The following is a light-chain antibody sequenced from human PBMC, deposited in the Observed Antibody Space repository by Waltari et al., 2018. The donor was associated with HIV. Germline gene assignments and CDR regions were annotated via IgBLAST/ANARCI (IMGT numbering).Light chain of an antibody. J-gene: IGKJ5*01. CDR1: QSMSSSY. CDR2: GAS. Sequence: EIVLTQSPGTLSLSPGERATLSCRASQSMSSSYLAWYQQKPGQAPRLLIYGASSRATGIPDRFSASGSGTDFTLTISRLGPEDFAVYYCQQYGSSPPITFGQGTRLEIK. CDR3: QQYGSSPPIT. V-gene: IGKV3-20*01.